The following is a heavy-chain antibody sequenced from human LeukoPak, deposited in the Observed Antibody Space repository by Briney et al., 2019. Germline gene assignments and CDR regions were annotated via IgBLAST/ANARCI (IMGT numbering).Heavy chain of an antibody. CDR3: ARGRRDGYNLGY. J-gene: IGHJ4*02. Sequence: QPGGSLRLSCAASGFNVTTNYMSWVRQAPGKGLEWVSVIYSGGTTYYADPVKGRFTISRDIPKNTLSLQMNSLRAEDTAVYYCARGRRDGYNLGYWGQGTLVAVSS. CDR1: GFNVTTNY. D-gene: IGHD5-24*01. V-gene: IGHV3-53*01. CDR2: IYSGGTT.